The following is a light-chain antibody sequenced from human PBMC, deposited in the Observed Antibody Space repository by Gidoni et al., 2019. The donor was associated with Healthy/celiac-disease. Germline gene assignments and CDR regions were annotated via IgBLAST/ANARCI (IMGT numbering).Light chain of an antibody. CDR3: QQSYSTPYT. V-gene: IGKV1-39*01. CDR2: AAS. Sequence: IQMTPSPSSLSASVGDRVTITCRASQSISSYLHWYQQKPGKAPKLLIYAASSLQSGVPSRFSGSGSGTDFTLTISSLQPEDFATYYCQQSYSTPYTFGQGTKLEIK. J-gene: IGKJ2*01. CDR1: QSISSY.